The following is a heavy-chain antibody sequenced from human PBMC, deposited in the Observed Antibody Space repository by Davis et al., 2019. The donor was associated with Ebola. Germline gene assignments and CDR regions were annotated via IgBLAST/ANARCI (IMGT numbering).Heavy chain of an antibody. V-gene: IGHV3-23*01. Sequence: GESLKISCAASGFTFSNYDMSWVRQVPGKGLEWASTISASEGHTHYSDSVKGRFTISRDNSKDTLYLQMNSLRAEDTATYYCARYCHYPDCSYFDCWGQGTMVAVSS. CDR2: ISASEGHT. J-gene: IGHJ4*02. CDR1: GFTFSNYD. D-gene: IGHD2-15*01. CDR3: ARYCHYPDCSYFDC.